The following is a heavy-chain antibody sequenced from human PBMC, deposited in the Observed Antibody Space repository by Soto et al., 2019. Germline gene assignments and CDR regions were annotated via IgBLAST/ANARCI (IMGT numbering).Heavy chain of an antibody. CDR1: GGSVSSGSYY. Sequence: SETLSLTCTVSGGSVSSGSYYWSWIRQPPGRGLEWIGYIYYSGSTNYNPSLKSRVTISVDTSKNQFSLKLSSVTAADTAVYYCARRTYYDDSSGYYSPGPFDYWGQGTLVTVSS. CDR3: ARRTYYDDSSGYYSPGPFDY. J-gene: IGHJ4*02. V-gene: IGHV4-61*01. D-gene: IGHD3-22*01. CDR2: IYYSGST.